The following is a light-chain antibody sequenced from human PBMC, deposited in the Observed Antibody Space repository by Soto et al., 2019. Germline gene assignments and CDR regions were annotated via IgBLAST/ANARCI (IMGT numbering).Light chain of an antibody. CDR2: GAS. V-gene: IGKV3-20*01. CDR3: QQYGSSPYT. J-gene: IGKJ2*01. Sequence: EIVLTQSPGPLSLSPGERATLSCRASQSIVRSYLAWYQQKPGQAPRLPIYGASSRATGIPDRFSGSGSGTDFTLTISRLEPEDFAVYYCQQYGSSPYTFGQGTKLEIK. CDR1: QSIVRSY.